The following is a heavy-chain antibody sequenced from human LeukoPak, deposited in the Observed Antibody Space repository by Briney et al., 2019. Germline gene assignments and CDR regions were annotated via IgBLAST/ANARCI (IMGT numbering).Heavy chain of an antibody. V-gene: IGHV3-23*01. CDR2: ISSSGDTT. Sequence: SGGSLRLSCAASGFVFSTYAMGWVRQAPGKGLEWVSAISSSGDTTYYADSVKGQFTISRDNPKNTLDLQMSSLRAEDTAMYHCAKVKALDAVASYFDYWGQGTLVTVSS. CDR3: AKVKALDAVASYFDY. D-gene: IGHD2-8*01. CDR1: GFVFSTYA. J-gene: IGHJ4*02.